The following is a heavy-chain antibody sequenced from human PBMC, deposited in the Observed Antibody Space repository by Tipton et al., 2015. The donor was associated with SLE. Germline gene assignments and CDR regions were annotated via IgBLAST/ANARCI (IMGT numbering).Heavy chain of an antibody. CDR3: ARKAAAGPGVDWYFDL. J-gene: IGHJ2*01. CDR1: GFTFSDYY. V-gene: IGHV3-11*01. CDR2: ISSSGSTI. D-gene: IGHD6-13*01. Sequence: SLRLSCAASGFTFSDYYMRWIRQAPGKGLEWVSYISSSGSTIYYADSVKGRFTISRDNAKNSLYLQMNSLRAEDTAVYYCARKAAAGPGVDWYFDLWGRGTLVTVSS.